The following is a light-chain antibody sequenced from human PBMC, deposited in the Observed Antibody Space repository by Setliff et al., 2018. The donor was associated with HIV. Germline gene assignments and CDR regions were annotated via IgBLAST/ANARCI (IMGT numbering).Light chain of an antibody. CDR1: TGGVTSGHY. CDR3: LLSYSNTYV. J-gene: IGLJ2*01. V-gene: IGLV7-46*01. Sequence: QAVVTQEPSLTVSPGGTVTLTCGSNTGGVTSGHYAYWFQQKPGRAPRTLIYDTSNKLSWTPARFSGSLLGGKAALTLSGAQAQDEADYYCLLSYSNTYVFGGGTKVTVL. CDR2: DTS.